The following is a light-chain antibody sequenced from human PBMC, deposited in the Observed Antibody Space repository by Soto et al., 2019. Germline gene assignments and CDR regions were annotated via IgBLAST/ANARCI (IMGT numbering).Light chain of an antibody. V-gene: IGLV2-8*01. CDR2: EVS. CDR1: SSDVGGYNY. Sequence: QSALTQPPSASGSPGQSVTISCTGTSSDVGGYNYVSWYQQHPGKAPKLMIYEVSKRPSGVPDRFSGSKSGNTASLTVSGLQAEEEADYCCSSYAGSNNLGVFGTGTKLTVL. CDR3: SSYAGSNNLGV. J-gene: IGLJ1*01.